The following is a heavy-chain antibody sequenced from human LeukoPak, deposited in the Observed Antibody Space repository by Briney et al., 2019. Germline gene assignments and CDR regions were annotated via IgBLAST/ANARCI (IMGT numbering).Heavy chain of an antibody. CDR3: AKDRDYGGSLYYYYGMDV. Sequence: GGSLRLSCAASGFTFSSYAMSWVRQTPGKGLEWVSAISGSGVSTYYADSVKGRFTISRDNSKNTLYLQMNSLRAEDTAVYYCAKDRDYGGSLYYYYGMDVWGQGTTVTVSS. V-gene: IGHV3-23*01. CDR2: ISGSGVST. D-gene: IGHD4-23*01. J-gene: IGHJ6*02. CDR1: GFTFSSYA.